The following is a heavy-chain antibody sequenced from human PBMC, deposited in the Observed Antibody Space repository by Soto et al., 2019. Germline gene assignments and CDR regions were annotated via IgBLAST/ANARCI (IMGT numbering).Heavy chain of an antibody. J-gene: IGHJ5*02. Sequence: QVQLQQWGAGLLKPSETLSLTCAVDSGSFSTYYCSWTRQPPGKGLEWIGEIHPSGDTDYNPSLSNRVTISLDTSKNQFSLKLTSVTAADTAVYFCSRGRDTHQGGRTWGQGTLVTVSS. CDR3: SRGRDTHQGGRT. CDR2: IHPSGDT. D-gene: IGHD2-2*02. CDR1: SGSFSTYY. V-gene: IGHV4-34*02.